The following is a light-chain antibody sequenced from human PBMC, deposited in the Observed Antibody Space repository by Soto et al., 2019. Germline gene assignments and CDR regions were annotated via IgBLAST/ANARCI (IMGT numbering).Light chain of an antibody. CDR1: QSVSSSY. CDR2: GAS. CDR3: HQYDSSPVT. Sequence: EIVLTQSPGTLSLSPGERATLSCRASQSVSSSYLAWYQQKPGQAPRLLIYGASSRATGIPDRFSGSGSGTDFTLTISRLEPEELAVYYWHQYDSSPVTFGQGTKVEIK. J-gene: IGKJ1*01. V-gene: IGKV3-20*01.